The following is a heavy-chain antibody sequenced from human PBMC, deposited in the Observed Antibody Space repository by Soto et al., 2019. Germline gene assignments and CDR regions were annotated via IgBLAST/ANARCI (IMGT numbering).Heavy chain of an antibody. J-gene: IGHJ4*02. CDR1: GGSISSGGYY. D-gene: IGHD3-10*01. Sequence: SETLSLTCTVSGGSISSGGYYWSWIRQHPGKGLEWIGYIYYSGSTYYNPSLKSRVTISVDTSKNQFSLKLSSVTAADTAVYYCARDQAYYGSGSYHLFDYWGQGTLVTVSS. V-gene: IGHV4-31*03. CDR3: ARDQAYYGSGSYHLFDY. CDR2: IYYSGST.